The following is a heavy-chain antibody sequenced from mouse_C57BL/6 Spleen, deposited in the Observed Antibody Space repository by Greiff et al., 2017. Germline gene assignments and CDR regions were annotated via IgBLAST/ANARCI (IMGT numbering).Heavy chain of an antibody. CDR1: GFTFSSYG. CDR2: ISSGGSYT. CDR3: ARREGEAMDY. J-gene: IGHJ4*01. V-gene: IGHV5-6*02. Sequence: EVMLVESGGDLVKPGGSLKLSCAASGFTFSSYGMSWVRQTPDKRLEWVATISSGGSYTSYPDSVKGRFTISRDNAKNTLYLQMSSLKSEDTAMYYCARREGEAMDYWGQGTSVTVSS.